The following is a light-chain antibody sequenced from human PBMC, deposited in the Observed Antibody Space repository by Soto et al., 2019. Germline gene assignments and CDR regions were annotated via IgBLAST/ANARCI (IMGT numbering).Light chain of an antibody. CDR2: GAS. J-gene: IGKJ1*01. CDR3: QQYNNWWT. V-gene: IGKV3-15*01. Sequence: EIVLTQSPATLSLSPGERATLSCRASQSVSSNLAWYQQKPGQAPRLLIYGASTRATSIPARFSGSGSGTEFTLTISSLQSEDFAVYYCQQYNNWWTFGQGTKVDIK. CDR1: QSVSSN.